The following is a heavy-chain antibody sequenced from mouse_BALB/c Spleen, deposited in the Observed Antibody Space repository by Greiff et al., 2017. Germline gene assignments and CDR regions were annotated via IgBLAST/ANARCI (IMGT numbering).Heavy chain of an antibody. V-gene: IGHV1S34*01. CDR1: GYSFTGYY. D-gene: IGHD2-14*01. CDR2: ISCYNGAT. J-gene: IGHJ4*01. CDR3: ARDYRYDGGYAMDY. Sequence: LVKPGASVKISCKASGYSFTGYYIHWVKQSHGKSLEWIGYISCYNGATSYNQKFKGKATFTVDTSSSTAYMQFNSLTSEDSAVYYCARDYRYDGGYAMDYWGQGTSVTVSS.